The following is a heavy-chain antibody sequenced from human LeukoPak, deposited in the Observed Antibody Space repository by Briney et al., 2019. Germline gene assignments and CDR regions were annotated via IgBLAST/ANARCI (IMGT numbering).Heavy chain of an antibody. D-gene: IGHD2-15*01. CDR1: GGSISSYY. CDR2: IYYSGST. J-gene: IGHJ6*02. V-gene: IGHV4-59*01. CDR3: ARDRGSCSGGSCYSDYYYGMDV. Sequence: PSETLSLTCTVSGGSISSYYWSWIRQPPGKGLEWIGYIYYSGSTNYNPSLKSRVTISVDTSKNQFSLTLSSVTAADTAVYYCARDRGSCSGGSCYSDYYYGMDVWGQGTTVTVSS.